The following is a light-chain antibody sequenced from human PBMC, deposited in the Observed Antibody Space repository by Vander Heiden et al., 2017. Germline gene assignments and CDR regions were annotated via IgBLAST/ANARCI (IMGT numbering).Light chain of an antibody. CDR3: QVWDTRSDHVV. V-gene: IGLV3-21*02. J-gene: IGLJ2*01. CDR2: DDS. Sequence: SYVLTQPPSVSAAPGQTARIHCGVTDIGSNGVHWYQQRPGQAPVLVVYDDSDRPSGIPERFSGSTSANTATLTISGVEAGDEADYFCQVWDTRSDHVVFGGGTKLTVL. CDR1: DIGSNG.